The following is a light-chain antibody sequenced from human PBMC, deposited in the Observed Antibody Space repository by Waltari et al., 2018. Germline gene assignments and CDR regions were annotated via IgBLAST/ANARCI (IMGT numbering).Light chain of an antibody. CDR2: GAS. CDR3: QHYGTSYT. V-gene: IGKV3-20*01. CDR1: QSVRGTY. Sequence: EIVLTQSPGTLSLSPGEGVTLSCRASQSVRGTYLAWYQQKPGQAPRLLIYGASNRATVTPHRFSGSGSGTFFTLTITGLEPEDFAVYYCQHYGTSYTFGQGTKLEI. J-gene: IGKJ2*01.